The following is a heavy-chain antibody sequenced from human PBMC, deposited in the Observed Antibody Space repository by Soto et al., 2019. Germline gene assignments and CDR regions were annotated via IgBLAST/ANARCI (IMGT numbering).Heavy chain of an antibody. CDR3: ARVFTYYYDSSGFDY. V-gene: IGHV4-61*01. D-gene: IGHD3-22*01. J-gene: IGHJ4*02. CDR1: GGSVSSGSYY. Sequence: SETLSLTCTVSGGSVSSGSYYWSWIRQPPGKGLEWIGYIYYSGSTNYNPSLKSRVTISVDTSKNQFSLKLSSVTAADTAVYYCARVFTYYYDSSGFDYWGQGTLVTVSS. CDR2: IYYSGST.